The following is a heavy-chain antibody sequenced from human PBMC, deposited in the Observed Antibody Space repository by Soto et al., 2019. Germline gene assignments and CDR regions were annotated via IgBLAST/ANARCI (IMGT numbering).Heavy chain of an antibody. CDR3: ARQYCSGGSCYGAGAFDI. V-gene: IGHV4-31*03. J-gene: IGHJ3*02. D-gene: IGHD2-15*01. CDR2: IYYSGST. CDR1: GGSISSGGYY. Sequence: PSETLSLTCTVSGGSISSGGYYWSWIRQHPGKGLEWIGYIYYSGSTYYNPSLKSRVTISVDTSKNQFSLKLSSVTAADTAVYYCARQYCSGGSCYGAGAFDIWGQGTMVTVSS.